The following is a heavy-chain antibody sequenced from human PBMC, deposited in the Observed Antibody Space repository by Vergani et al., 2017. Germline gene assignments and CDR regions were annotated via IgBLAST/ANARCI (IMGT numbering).Heavy chain of an antibody. Sequence: QLQLQESGPGLVKPSETLSLTCTVSGGSISSSSYYWGWIRQPPGKGLEWIGSIYYSGSTYYNPSLKSRVTISVDTSKNQFSLKLSSVTAADTAVYYCARDREYSYEIDYWGQGTLVTVSS. CDR1: GGSISSSSYY. V-gene: IGHV4-39*07. D-gene: IGHD5-18*01. CDR2: IYYSGST. CDR3: ARDREYSYEIDY. J-gene: IGHJ4*02.